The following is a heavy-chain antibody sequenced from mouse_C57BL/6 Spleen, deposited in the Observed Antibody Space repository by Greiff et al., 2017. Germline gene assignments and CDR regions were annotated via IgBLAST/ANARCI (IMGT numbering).Heavy chain of an antibody. CDR3: ARWLLRYYAMDY. Sequence: VQLQQSGAELVKPGASVKLSCTASGFNIKDYYMHWVKQRTEQGLEWIGRIDPEDGETKYAQKFQGKATITADTSSNTAYLQLSSLTAEDTAVYYCARWLLRYYAMDYWGQGTSVTVSS. V-gene: IGHV14-2*01. J-gene: IGHJ4*01. CDR2: IDPEDGET. CDR1: GFNIKDYY. D-gene: IGHD2-3*01.